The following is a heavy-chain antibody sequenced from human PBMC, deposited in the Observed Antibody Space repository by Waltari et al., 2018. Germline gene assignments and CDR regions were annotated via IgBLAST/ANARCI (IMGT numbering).Heavy chain of an antibody. CDR3: AREEKDNSGYRTTRFGY. CDR1: GFTFSNYA. V-gene: IGHV3-23*01. D-gene: IGHD5-12*01. J-gene: IGHJ4*02. CDR2: ISNSGGST. Sequence: EVQLLESGGGLVQPGGSLRLSCDNSGFTFSNYAMSWVLQAPGKGLEWVSAISNSGGSTWYAVSVKGRLTISRDNHKNKVFLQMDSLRAEDTAVYYCAREEKDNSGYRTTRFGYWGQGTLVTVSS.